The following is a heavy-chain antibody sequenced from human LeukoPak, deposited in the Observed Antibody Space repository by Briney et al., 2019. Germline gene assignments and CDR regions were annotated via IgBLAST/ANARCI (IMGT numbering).Heavy chain of an antibody. V-gene: IGHV4-34*01. D-gene: IGHD1-7*01. CDR2: INHSGST. J-gene: IGHJ4*02. Sequence: SETLSLTCAVYGGSFSGYYWSWIRQPPGKGLEWIGEINHSGSTNYNPSLKSRVTISVDTSKNQFSLKLSSVTAADTAVYYCARSDGTMTPFDYWGQGTLVTVSS. CDR1: GGSFSGYY. CDR3: ARSDGTMTPFDY.